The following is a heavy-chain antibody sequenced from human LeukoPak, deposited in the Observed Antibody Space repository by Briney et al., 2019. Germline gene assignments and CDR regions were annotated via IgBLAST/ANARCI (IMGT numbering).Heavy chain of an antibody. Sequence: ASVKVSCKASGYTFTGYYMHWVRQAPGQGLEWMGWINPNSGGTNYAQKFQGRVTMTRDTSISTAYMELSRLRSDDTAVYYCARDRPWYYDSSGCIDYWGQGTLVTVSS. V-gene: IGHV1-2*02. J-gene: IGHJ4*02. D-gene: IGHD3-22*01. CDR3: ARDRPWYYDSSGCIDY. CDR2: INPNSGGT. CDR1: GYTFTGYY.